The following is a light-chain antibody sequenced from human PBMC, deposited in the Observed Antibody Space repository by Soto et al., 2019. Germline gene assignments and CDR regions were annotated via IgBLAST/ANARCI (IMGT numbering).Light chain of an antibody. V-gene: IGKV1-5*03. CDR3: QQYNDSFPYT. CDR2: EAS. CDR1: QSISSW. J-gene: IGKJ2*01. Sequence: DIPMTQSPSTLSASVGDRVTITCRASQSISSWLAWYQQKPGAAPKLLIYEASTLERGVPSRFSGSRSGTEFTLTVSSLQPDDFATYYCQQYNDSFPYTFGQGTKLEIK.